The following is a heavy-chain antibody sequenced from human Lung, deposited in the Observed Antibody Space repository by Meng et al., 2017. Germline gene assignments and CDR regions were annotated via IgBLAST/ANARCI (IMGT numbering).Heavy chain of an antibody. CDR3: ARGQKGYFDL. J-gene: IGHJ2*01. CDR1: GGSISSSNYY. CDR2: IYNSGST. Sequence: QVHMKESGPGLVKPSQTLSLTGTVSGGSISSSNYYWSWIRQPPGKGLEWSGHIYNSGSTYYNPSLKSRITISVDTSKNQFSLKLSSVTAADTAVYYCARGQKGYFDLWGRGTLVTVSS. V-gene: IGHV4-30-4*01.